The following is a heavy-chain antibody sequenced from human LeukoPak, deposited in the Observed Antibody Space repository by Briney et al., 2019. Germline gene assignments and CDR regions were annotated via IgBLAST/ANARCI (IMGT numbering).Heavy chain of an antibody. J-gene: IGHJ4*02. D-gene: IGHD2-2*01. CDR3: VSFYETY. Sequence: GGSLRLSCAASGNYWMHWVRQAPGKGLVWVSHINGDGSWTTYADSVKGRFTISKDNAKNTVYQQMNNLRAEDTAVYYCVSFYETYWGRGTLVTVSS. CDR1: GNYW. V-gene: IGHV3-74*01. CDR2: INGDGSWT.